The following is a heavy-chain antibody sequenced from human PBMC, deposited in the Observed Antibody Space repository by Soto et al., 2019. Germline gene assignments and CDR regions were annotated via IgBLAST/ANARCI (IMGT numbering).Heavy chain of an antibody. D-gene: IGHD4-17*01. Sequence: EVQLVESGGGLVQPGGSLKLSCAASGFTFSGSAMHWVRQASGKGLEWVGRIRSKANSYATAYAASVKGRFTISRDDSKNTAYLQMNSLKTEDTAVYYCTRPGPYGVYTFDIWGQGTMVTVSS. CDR3: TRPGPYGVYTFDI. CDR2: IRSKANSYAT. V-gene: IGHV3-73*01. CDR1: GFTFSGSA. J-gene: IGHJ3*02.